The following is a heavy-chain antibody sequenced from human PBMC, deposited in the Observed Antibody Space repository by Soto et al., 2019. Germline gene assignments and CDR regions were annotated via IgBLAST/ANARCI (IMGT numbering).Heavy chain of an antibody. Sequence: QVQLVQSGAEVKKPGSSVKVSCKASGGTFSTYSISWVRQAPGQGLEWMGGSIPIFGTSNYAQKFQGRVTINADESTSTAYMELSSLRSEDTAVYYCARGGPHPKPSYDYGMDVWGQGTTVTVSS. CDR2: SIPIFGTS. CDR1: GGTFSTYS. V-gene: IGHV1-69*01. D-gene: IGHD3-16*01. J-gene: IGHJ6*02. CDR3: ARGGPHPKPSYDYGMDV.